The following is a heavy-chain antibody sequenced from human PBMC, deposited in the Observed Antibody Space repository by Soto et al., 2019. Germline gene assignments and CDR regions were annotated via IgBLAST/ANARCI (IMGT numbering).Heavy chain of an antibody. V-gene: IGHV1-18*01. CDR2: ISGYNGDT. Sequence: QVQLVQSGAEVKKPGASVKVSCKASGYTFTNYGISWVRQAPGQGLEWMGWISGYNGDTDYAQKVQGRVTMTTHTSTSTVYMELRSLSSDDTAVYYCAREGLRPYYYYGMDVWGQGTTVTVSS. CDR3: AREGLRPYYYYGMDV. CDR1: GYTFTNYG. D-gene: IGHD3-10*01. J-gene: IGHJ6*02.